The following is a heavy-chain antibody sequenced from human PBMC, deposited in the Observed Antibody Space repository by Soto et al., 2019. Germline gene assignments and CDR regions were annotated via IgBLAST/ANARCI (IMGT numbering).Heavy chain of an antibody. CDR2: ISWDGGST. J-gene: IGHJ4*02. CDR3: AKDMTDSSGYYLFDY. V-gene: IGHV3-43*01. D-gene: IGHD3-22*01. Sequence: GGSLRLSCAASGFTFDDYTMHWVRQAPGKGLEWVSLISWDGGSTYYADSVKGRFTISRDNSKNSLYLQMNSLRTEDTALYYCAKDMTDSSGYYLFDYWGQGTLVTVSS. CDR1: GFTFDDYT.